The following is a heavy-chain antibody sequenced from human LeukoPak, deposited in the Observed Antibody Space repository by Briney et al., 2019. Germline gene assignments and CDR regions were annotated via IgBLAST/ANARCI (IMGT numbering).Heavy chain of an antibody. V-gene: IGHV4-59*01. CDR3: ARIPYNWNDGYYFDY. CDR2: IYYSGST. D-gene: IGHD1-1*01. J-gene: IGHJ4*02. Sequence: SETLSLTCTGSGGSISSYYWSWIRKPPGKGLEWLGYIYYSGSTNYNPSLKSRVTISVDTSKNQFSLKLSSVTAADTAVYYCARIPYNWNDGYYFDYWGQGTLVTVSS. CDR1: GGSISSYY.